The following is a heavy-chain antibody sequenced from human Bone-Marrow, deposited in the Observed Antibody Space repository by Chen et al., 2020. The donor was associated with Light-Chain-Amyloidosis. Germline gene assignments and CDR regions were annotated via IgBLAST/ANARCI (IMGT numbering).Heavy chain of an antibody. CDR1: GFTFSSYS. V-gene: IGHV3-21*01. CDR3: ASLPSGSYLYYFDY. CDR2: ISSSSSYI. J-gene: IGHJ4*02. Sequence: EVQLVESGGGLVKPGGSLSLSCAASGFTFSSYSMNWVRQAPGKGLEWVSSISSSSSYIYYADSVKGRFTISRDNAKNSLYLQMNSLRAEDTAVYYCASLPSGSYLYYFDYWGQGTLVTVSS. D-gene: IGHD1-26*01.